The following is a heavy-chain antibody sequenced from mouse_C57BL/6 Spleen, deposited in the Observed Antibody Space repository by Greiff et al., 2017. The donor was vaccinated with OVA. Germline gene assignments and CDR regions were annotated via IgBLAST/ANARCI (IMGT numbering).Heavy chain of an antibody. CDR2: INPYNGDT. CDR1: GYSFTGYF. CDR3: ARSSTTVPYWYFDV. D-gene: IGHD1-1*01. V-gene: IGHV1-20*01. J-gene: IGHJ1*03. Sequence: VQLQHSGPELVKPGDSVKISCKASGYSFTGYFMNWVMQSHGKSLEWIGRINPYNGDTFYNQKFKGKATLTVDKSSSTAHMELRSLTSEDSAVYYCARSSTTVPYWYFDVWGTGTTVTVSS.